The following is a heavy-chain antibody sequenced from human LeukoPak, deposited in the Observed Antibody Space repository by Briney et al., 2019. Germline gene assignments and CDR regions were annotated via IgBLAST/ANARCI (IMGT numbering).Heavy chain of an antibody. V-gene: IGHV4-59*01. CDR3: ARENPSGYYNRPIDY. J-gene: IGHJ4*02. Sequence: PSETLSLICTVSGAPISSYYWSWIRQPPGKGLEWIGDIYYSGSIEYNPSLKSRVTMSVDTSKNQFSLKLSSVTAADTAIYYCARENPSGYYNRPIDYWGQGTLVTVSS. D-gene: IGHD3-22*01. CDR1: GAPISSYY. CDR2: IYYSGSI.